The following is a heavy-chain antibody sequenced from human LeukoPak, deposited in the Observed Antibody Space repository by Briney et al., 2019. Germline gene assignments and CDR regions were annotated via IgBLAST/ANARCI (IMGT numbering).Heavy chain of an antibody. J-gene: IGHJ4*02. CDR2: IFYSGST. D-gene: IGHD3-22*01. CDR3: ARDSSGYNTIDY. V-gene: IGHV4-59*01. Sequence: SETLSLTCTVSGGSISSYYWSWIRQPPGKGLEWIGYIFYSGSTNYNPSLKSRVSISVDTSKNQFSLKLSSVTAADTAVYYCARDSSGYNTIDYWGQGTLVTVSS. CDR1: GGSISSYY.